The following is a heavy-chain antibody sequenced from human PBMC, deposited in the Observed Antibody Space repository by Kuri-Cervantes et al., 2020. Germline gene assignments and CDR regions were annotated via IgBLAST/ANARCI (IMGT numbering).Heavy chain of an antibody. Sequence: SETLSLTCAVYGGSFSGYYWSWIRQPPGKGLEWIGEINHSGSTNYNPSLKSRVTISVDTSKNQFSLKLSSVTAADTAVYYCAREGTSGWSGMDAFDIWGQGTMVTVSS. J-gene: IGHJ3*02. CDR2: INHSGST. CDR3: AREGTSGWSGMDAFDI. CDR1: GGSFSGYY. V-gene: IGHV4-34*01. D-gene: IGHD6-19*01.